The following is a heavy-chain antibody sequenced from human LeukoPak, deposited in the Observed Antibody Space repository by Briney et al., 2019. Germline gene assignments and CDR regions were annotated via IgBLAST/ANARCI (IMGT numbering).Heavy chain of an antibody. D-gene: IGHD6-13*01. CDR3: ARDKTPGYSSSWSPNWFDP. Sequence: KSGRSLRLSCAASGFTFSDYYMSWIRQAPGKGLEWVSYISSSSSYTNYADSVKGRFTISRDNAKNSLYLQMNSLRAEDTAVYYCARDKTPGYSSSWSPNWFDPWGQGTLVTVSS. J-gene: IGHJ5*02. V-gene: IGHV3-11*05. CDR1: GFTFSDYY. CDR2: ISSSSSYT.